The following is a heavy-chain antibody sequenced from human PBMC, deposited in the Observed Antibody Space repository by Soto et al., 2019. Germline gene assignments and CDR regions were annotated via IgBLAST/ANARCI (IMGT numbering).Heavy chain of an antibody. J-gene: IGHJ4*02. CDR3: AIDSSSWYPKYYFDY. Sequence: SETLSLTCSVSDDSINSDKYYWGWIRQPPGKGMEWIGSIYYRGNAYYNTSLKSRVTISVDTSKNQFSLKLSSVTAADTAVYYCAIDSSSWYPKYYFDYWGQGTLVTVSS. D-gene: IGHD6-13*01. V-gene: IGHV4-39*01. CDR1: DDSINSDKYY. CDR2: IYYRGNA.